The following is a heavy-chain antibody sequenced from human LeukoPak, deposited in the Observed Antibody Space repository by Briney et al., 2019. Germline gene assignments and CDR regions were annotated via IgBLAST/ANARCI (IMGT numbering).Heavy chain of an antibody. Sequence: PSETLSLICTVSGDSFSSCWSWVRQPPGKGLEWIGYICGGRNTHYNPSHNNRVTISVDTSKNQLSLKLNSVTAADTAVYFCARGSGWYFYWGQGTLVTVSS. CDR3: ARGSGWYFY. CDR1: GDSFSSC. CDR2: ICGGRNT. J-gene: IGHJ4*02. V-gene: IGHV4-59*01. D-gene: IGHD6-19*01.